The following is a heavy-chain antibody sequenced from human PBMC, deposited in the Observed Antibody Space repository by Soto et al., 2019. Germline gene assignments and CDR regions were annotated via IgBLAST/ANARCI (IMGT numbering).Heavy chain of an antibody. D-gene: IGHD3-10*01. Sequence: QVLLVQSGAEVKKPGASVKVSCKASGFPFTTYYMHWVRQAPGQGLEWMGVINPSGDATTYAQSFQGRVTMTKDTSASTVYMELSSLRSEDTAVYYCAIDWELGYWDQGTLVTVSS. CDR3: AIDWELGY. V-gene: IGHV1-46*01. CDR2: INPSGDAT. J-gene: IGHJ4*02. CDR1: GFPFTTYY.